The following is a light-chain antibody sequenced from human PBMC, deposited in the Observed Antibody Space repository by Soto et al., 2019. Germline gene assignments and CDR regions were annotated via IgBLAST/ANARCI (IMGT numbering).Light chain of an antibody. CDR2: EVS. CDR1: SSDVGGYNF. CDR3: CSFGGGNKVL. Sequence: QSALTQPPSASGSPRQSVTISCTGTSSDVGGYNFVSWYQQHPGKVPKPMIYEVSKRPSGVPDRFSGSKSGNTASLTVSGLQAEDEADYYCCSFGGGNKVLFGGGTKLTVL. J-gene: IGLJ3*02. V-gene: IGLV2-8*01.